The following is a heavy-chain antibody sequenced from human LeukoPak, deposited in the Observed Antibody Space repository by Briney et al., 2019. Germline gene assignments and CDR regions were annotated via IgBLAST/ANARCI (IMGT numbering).Heavy chain of an antibody. CDR2: ISAYNGNT. J-gene: IGHJ5*02. CDR1: GYTFTSYG. CDR3: AGVGRSYDFWSGYSWFDP. D-gene: IGHD3-3*01. Sequence: GASVKVSCKASGYTFTSYGISWVRQAPGQGLEWMGWISAYNGNTNYAQKLQGRVTMTTDTSTSTAYMELRSLRSDDTAVYYCAGVGRSYDFWSGYSWFDPWGQGTLVTVSS. V-gene: IGHV1-18*01.